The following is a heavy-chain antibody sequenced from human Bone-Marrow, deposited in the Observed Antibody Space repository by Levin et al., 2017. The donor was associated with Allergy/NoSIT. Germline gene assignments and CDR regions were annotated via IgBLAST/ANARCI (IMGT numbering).Heavy chain of an antibody. Sequence: PGGSLRLSCTDSGFTFSNYGMHWVRQAPGKGLEWVAIISYDGSKKYYADSVKGRFTISRDNSKNTLYLQMNSLRAEDTAVYYCAKFLEPGRGTVAYYYYMDVWGKGTTVTISS. CDR1: GFTFSNYG. V-gene: IGHV3-30*18. CDR3: AKFLEPGRGTVAYYYYMDV. CDR2: ISYDGSKK. J-gene: IGHJ6*03. D-gene: IGHD1/OR15-1a*01.